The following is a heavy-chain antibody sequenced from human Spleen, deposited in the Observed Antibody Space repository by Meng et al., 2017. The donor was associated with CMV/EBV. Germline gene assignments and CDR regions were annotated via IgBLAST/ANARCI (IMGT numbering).Heavy chain of an antibody. CDR2: IYYSGST. CDR1: GGSISSYY. CDR3: ARFFSATMVRGVINYYYYYGMDV. Sequence: SETLSLTCTVSGGSISSYYWSWIRRPPGKGLEWIGYIYYSGSTNYNPSLKSRVTISVDTSKNQFSLKLSSVTAADTAVYYCARFFSATMVRGVINYYYYYGMDVWGQGTTVTVSS. D-gene: IGHD3-10*01. V-gene: IGHV4-59*01. J-gene: IGHJ6*02.